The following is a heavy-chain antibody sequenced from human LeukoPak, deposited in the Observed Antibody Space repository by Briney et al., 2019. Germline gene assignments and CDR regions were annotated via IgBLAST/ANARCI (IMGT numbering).Heavy chain of an antibody. CDR1: GFTFSSYA. Sequence: GGSLRLSCAASGFTFSSYAMSWVRQAPGKGLEWVSAISGSGDSTYYGDSVKGRFTISRDNSKNTLYLQMNSLRAEDTAVYYCAREYSGSYPPDYWGQGTLVTVSS. CDR2: ISGSGDST. D-gene: IGHD1-26*01. J-gene: IGHJ4*02. CDR3: AREYSGSYPPDY. V-gene: IGHV3-23*01.